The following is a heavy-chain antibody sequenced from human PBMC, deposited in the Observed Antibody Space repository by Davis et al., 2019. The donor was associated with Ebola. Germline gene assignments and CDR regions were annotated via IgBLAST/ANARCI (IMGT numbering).Heavy chain of an antibody. J-gene: IGHJ4*02. CDR1: GFTFSTYC. Sequence: PGGSLRLSCAASGFTFSTYCLHWVRQAPGKGLEWVAFISATSGDTYYADSMKGRFTISRDNANSSLYLHMNSLRVEDTAVYYCARAVFHEVLDYWGQGTPVTVSS. D-gene: IGHD3-3*01. CDR3: ARAVFHEVLDY. CDR2: ISATSGDT. V-gene: IGHV3-21*01.